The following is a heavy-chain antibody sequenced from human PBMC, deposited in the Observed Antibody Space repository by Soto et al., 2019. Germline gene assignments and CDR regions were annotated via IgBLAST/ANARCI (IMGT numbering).Heavy chain of an antibody. V-gene: IGHV4-59*01. CDR2: IYHTGST. CDR3: ARGGRGSGLYFLYYFDL. Sequence: SETLSLTCSVSAGSLSNYYWTWIRQSPGKGLEWIGEIYHTGSTKYNPSLKSRVAISVDMSKNQFSLTLNSVTPADTAVYYCARGGRGSGLYFLYYFDLWGQGTLVTVSS. CDR1: AGSLSNYY. D-gene: IGHD6-19*01. J-gene: IGHJ4*02.